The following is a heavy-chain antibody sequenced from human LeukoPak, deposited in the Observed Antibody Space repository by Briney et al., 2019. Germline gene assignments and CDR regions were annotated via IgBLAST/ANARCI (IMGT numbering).Heavy chain of an antibody. J-gene: IGHJ5*02. CDR2: IYYSGVT. D-gene: IGHD5-12*01. CDR1: GGSISSSDYY. Sequence: SETLSLTCTVSGGSISSSDYYWGWIRQPPGKGLEWIANIYYSGVTYYNPSLRSRVTISVDTSKNQFSLKLSSVTAADTAVYYCARGGSGYALNWFDPWGQGTLVTVSS. V-gene: IGHV4-39*07. CDR3: ARGGSGYALNWFDP.